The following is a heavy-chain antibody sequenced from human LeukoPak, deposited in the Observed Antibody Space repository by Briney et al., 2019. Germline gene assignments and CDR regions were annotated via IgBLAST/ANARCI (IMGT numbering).Heavy chain of an antibody. CDR2: ISYDGSNK. D-gene: IGHD5-18*01. CDR1: GFTFSSYA. CDR3: AKARGKLWANFDY. Sequence: GGSLRLSCAASGFTFSSYAMHWVRQAPGKGLEWVAVISYDGSNKYYADSVKGRFTISRDNSKNTLYLQMNSLRAEDTAVYYCAKARGKLWANFDYWGQGTLVTVSS. V-gene: IGHV3-30*04. J-gene: IGHJ4*02.